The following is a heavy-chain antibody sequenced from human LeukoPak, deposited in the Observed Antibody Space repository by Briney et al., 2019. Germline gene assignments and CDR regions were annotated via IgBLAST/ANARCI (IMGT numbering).Heavy chain of an antibody. D-gene: IGHD4-17*01. CDR2: IWFDGSNE. Sequence: PPGGSLRLSCAASGFNFSSYGMHWVRQAPGKGLEWVAVIWFDGSNENYADSVKGRFTISRDNSKNTLYVQMNSLRAEDTAVYYCARGGSYGDYSRVWGQGTTVTVSS. CDR3: ARGGSYGDYSRV. CDR1: GFNFSSYG. V-gene: IGHV3-33*01. J-gene: IGHJ6*02.